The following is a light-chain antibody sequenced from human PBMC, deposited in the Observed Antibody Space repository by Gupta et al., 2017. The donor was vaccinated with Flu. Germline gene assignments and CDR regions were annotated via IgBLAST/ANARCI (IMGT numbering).Light chain of an antibody. CDR2: DAS. Sequence: EIVLTQSPATLSSSLGERATLSCRASHGVGNFLAWYQQKPGQSHRLLIYDASKRATGPPGRFSGSGSGTDFTLTISCLEPEDFAIYYCHQRRDWPDTFGGGTKIEIK. CDR3: HQRRDWPDT. V-gene: IGKV3-11*01. CDR1: HGVGNF. J-gene: IGKJ4*01.